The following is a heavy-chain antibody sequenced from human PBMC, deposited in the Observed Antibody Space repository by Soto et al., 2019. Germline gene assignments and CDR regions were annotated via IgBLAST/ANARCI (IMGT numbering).Heavy chain of an antibody. CDR3: AKDNHLLGDIVVVGAAPTLVCGP. Sequence: QVQLVESGGGVVQPGRSLRLSCAASGFTFSSYGMHWVRQAPGKGLEWVAVISYDGSNKYYADSVKGRFTISRDNSKNKLYLQRNGLRAEDTAVYYCAKDNHLLGDIVVVGAAPTLVCGPWGQGTLVTVSS. CDR2: ISYDGSNK. V-gene: IGHV3-30*18. J-gene: IGHJ5*02. D-gene: IGHD2-15*01. CDR1: GFTFSSYG.